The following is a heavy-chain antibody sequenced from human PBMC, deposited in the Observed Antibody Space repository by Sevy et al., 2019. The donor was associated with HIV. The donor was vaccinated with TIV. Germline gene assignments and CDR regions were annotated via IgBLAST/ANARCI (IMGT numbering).Heavy chain of an antibody. Sequence: ASVKVSCKTSGYTFTSFYIHWVRQAPGQGLEWMGAINPSGGNTMYVQNFQDRVTMTRDTSTSTVYMELSSLRSGDTALYFCARVSFYDSSGYSSPYYFDYWGQGTLVTVSS. CDR2: INPSGGNT. CDR3: ARVSFYDSSGYSSPYYFDY. J-gene: IGHJ4*02. V-gene: IGHV1-46*01. CDR1: GYTFTSFY. D-gene: IGHD3-22*01.